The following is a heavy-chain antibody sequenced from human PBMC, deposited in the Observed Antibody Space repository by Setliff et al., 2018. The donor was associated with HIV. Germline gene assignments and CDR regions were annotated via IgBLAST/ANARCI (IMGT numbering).Heavy chain of an antibody. CDR2: IYISGST. Sequence: NPSETLSLTCTVSGGSISSYYWSWIRQPAGKGLEWIGHIYISGSTNYNPSFNSRVTMSVDTSKNQFSLKLSSVTAADTAVYYCATHVLQFLEWLSHFDYWGQGTLVTVSS. J-gene: IGHJ4*02. V-gene: IGHV4-4*07. D-gene: IGHD3-3*01. CDR3: ATHVLQFLEWLSHFDY. CDR1: GGSISSYY.